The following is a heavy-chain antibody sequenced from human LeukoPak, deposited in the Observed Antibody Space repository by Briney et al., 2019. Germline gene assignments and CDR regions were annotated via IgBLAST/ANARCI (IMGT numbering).Heavy chain of an antibody. D-gene: IGHD5-18*01. Sequence: GGSLRLSCAASGFTFSSYSMNWVRQAPGKGLEWVSSISSSISYIYYADSVKGRFTISRDNAKNSLYLQMNSLRAEDTAVYYCARIRASYSYGLDYWGQGTLVTVSS. J-gene: IGHJ4*02. CDR1: GFTFSSYS. CDR3: ARIRASYSYGLDY. V-gene: IGHV3-21*04. CDR2: ISSSISYI.